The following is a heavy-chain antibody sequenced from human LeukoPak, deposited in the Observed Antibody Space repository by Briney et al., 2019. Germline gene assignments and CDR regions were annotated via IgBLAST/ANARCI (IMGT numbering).Heavy chain of an antibody. Sequence: GGSLRLSCSASGFTFSTPDMHWARQAPGKGLEYVAIITSNGGGTYYVDSVKGRFTISRDNSKNTLYLQMSSLRTEDTAVYYCTKDAPGGIDHWGQGTLVTASS. D-gene: IGHD3-16*01. V-gene: IGHV3-64D*09. CDR1: GFTFSTPD. CDR2: ITSNGGGT. CDR3: TKDAPGGIDH. J-gene: IGHJ4*02.